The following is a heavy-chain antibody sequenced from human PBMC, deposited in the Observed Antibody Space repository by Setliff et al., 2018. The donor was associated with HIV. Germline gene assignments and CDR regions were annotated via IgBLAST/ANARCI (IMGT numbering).Heavy chain of an antibody. J-gene: IGHJ4*02. V-gene: IGHV4-39*01. D-gene: IGHD3-9*01. CDR3: ARHREAYYDILTGYYIKGAFDY. CDR2: IYSGST. Sequence: SETLSLTCTVSGGSISSSSYYWGWIRQPPGKGLEWIGSIYSGSTYYNPSLKSRVTISVDTSKNQFSLKLSSVTAADTAVYYCARHREAYYDILTGYYIKGAFDYWGQGTLVTVSS. CDR1: GGSISSSSYY.